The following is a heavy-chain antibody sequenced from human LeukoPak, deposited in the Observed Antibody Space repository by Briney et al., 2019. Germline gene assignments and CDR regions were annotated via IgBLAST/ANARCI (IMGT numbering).Heavy chain of an antibody. CDR3: ARDFGSAYYLDY. Sequence: ASVKVSCKASGYTFTSYYMHWVRQAPGQGLEWMGAINPNDAGTNYAQKFQGRVTMASDTSTSTVYMELSSLRSEDTAVYYCARDFGSAYYLDYWGQGTLVTVSS. CDR2: INPNDAGT. J-gene: IGHJ4*02. CDR1: GYTFTSYY. V-gene: IGHV1-46*01. D-gene: IGHD3-10*01.